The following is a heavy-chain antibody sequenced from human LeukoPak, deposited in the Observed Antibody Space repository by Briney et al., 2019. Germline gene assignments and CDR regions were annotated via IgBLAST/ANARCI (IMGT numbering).Heavy chain of an antibody. V-gene: IGHV3-23*01. CDR3: AKSPEGVRNY. CDR1: GFTFSSYV. Sequence: VGSLRLSCVASGFTFSSYVMSWVRQAPGKGLEWVSAISGSGGSTYYADSVKGRFTISRDNSKNTLYMQMNSLRAEDTAVYYCAKSPEGVRNYWGQGTLVTVSS. D-gene: IGHD2-2*01. CDR2: ISGSGGST. J-gene: IGHJ4*02.